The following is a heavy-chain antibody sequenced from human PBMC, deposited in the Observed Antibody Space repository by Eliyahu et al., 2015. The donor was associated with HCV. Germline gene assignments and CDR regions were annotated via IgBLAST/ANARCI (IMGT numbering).Heavy chain of an antibody. CDR2: IDHRGNT. CDR1: GXSFSVFX. CDR3: GRENGSPLGYSARPYYNYGVDL. V-gene: IGHV4-34*02. J-gene: IGHJ6*02. D-gene: IGHD5-18*01. Sequence: QEQLQQWGAGLVTPSETLSLTCGISGXSFSVFXWTXXRQTPGKGXEWXGEIDHRGNTNYNPSLESRVTISLITSKNQFTLTLASVTAADTGVYYCGRENGSPLGYSARPYYNYGVDLWGQGTTVTVSS.